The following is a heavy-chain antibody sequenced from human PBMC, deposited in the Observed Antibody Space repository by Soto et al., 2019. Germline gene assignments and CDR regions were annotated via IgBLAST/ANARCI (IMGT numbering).Heavy chain of an antibody. D-gene: IGHD3-22*01. V-gene: IGHV3-21*01. CDR1: GFTFSSYS. Sequence: GGSLRLSCAASGFTFSSYSMNWVRQAPGKGLEWVSSISSSSSYIYYADSVKGRFTISRDNAKNSLYLQMNSLRAEDTAVYYCARGPHYYDSSGYPPDYWGQGTLVTVSS. CDR2: ISSSSSYI. J-gene: IGHJ4*02. CDR3: ARGPHYYDSSGYPPDY.